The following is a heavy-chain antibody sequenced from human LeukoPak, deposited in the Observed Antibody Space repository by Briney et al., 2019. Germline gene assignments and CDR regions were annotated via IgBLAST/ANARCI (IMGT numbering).Heavy chain of an antibody. V-gene: IGHV3-30*18. CDR1: GFIFSRYG. J-gene: IGHJ4*02. CDR2: ISYDGSNK. D-gene: IGHD3/OR15-3a*01. CDR3: AKDMGTGETFDY. Sequence: GGSLRLSCAASGFIFSRYGMHWVRQAPGKGLERVAVISYDGSNKYYEDSVKGRFTISRDNSKNTLNLQMNSLRAEDTAVYYCAKDMGTGETFDYWGQGTLVSVSS.